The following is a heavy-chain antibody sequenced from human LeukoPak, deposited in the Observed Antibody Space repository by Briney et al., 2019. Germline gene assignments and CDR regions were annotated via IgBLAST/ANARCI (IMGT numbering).Heavy chain of an antibody. Sequence: SETPSPTCAVYGGSFSGYYWSWIRQPPGKGLEWIGEINHSGSTNYNPSLKSRVTISVDTSKNQFSLKLSSVTAADTAVYYCARGGYSYGYRGYFDYWGQGTLVTVSS. V-gene: IGHV4-34*01. CDR1: GGSFSGYY. CDR2: INHSGST. D-gene: IGHD5-18*01. CDR3: ARGGYSYGYRGYFDY. J-gene: IGHJ4*02.